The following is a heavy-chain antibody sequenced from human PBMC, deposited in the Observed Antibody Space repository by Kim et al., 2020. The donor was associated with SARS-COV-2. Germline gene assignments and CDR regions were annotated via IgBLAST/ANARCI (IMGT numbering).Heavy chain of an antibody. CDR2: VNHSGTT. V-gene: IGHV4-34*01. J-gene: IGHJ4*02. D-gene: IGHD3-22*01. CDR1: GGSLSGYY. CDR3: ARGVQGFDSSGYFNY. Sequence: SETLSLTCAVYGGSLSGYYWSWIRQPPGKGLEWIGEVNHSGTTNYNPSLKSRVTLSVDTSKNQFSLKLNSVTAADTAVYYCARGVQGFDSSGYFNYWGQGTLVTVSS.